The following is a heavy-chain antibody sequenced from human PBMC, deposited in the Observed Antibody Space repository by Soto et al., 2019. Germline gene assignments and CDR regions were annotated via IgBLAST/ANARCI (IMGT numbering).Heavy chain of an antibody. D-gene: IGHD5-18*01. V-gene: IGHV3-66*01. Sequence: EVQLVESGGGLVQPGGSLRLSCAASGFGVSNNYMSWVRQAPGKGLEWVSAINSGGNTYYADSVKGRFTISRDNSKNTVYLQMNSVGAEDTAVYYCARGGDSYGYXEYYYYGMDVWGQGTTVTVSS. CDR1: GFGVSNNY. J-gene: IGHJ6*02. CDR2: INSGGNT. CDR3: ARGGDSYGYXEYYYYGMDV.